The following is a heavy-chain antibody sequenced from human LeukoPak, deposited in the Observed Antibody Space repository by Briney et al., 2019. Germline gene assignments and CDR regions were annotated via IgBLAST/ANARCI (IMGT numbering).Heavy chain of an antibody. CDR3: AREGVWEDFDY. D-gene: IGHD1-26*01. J-gene: IGHJ4*02. Sequence: PGGSLRLSCAASGFTFSSYSMNWVRQAPGKGLEGVSSISSISSYIYYPDSVKGRFTISRDNAKNSLYLQMNSLRAEDTAVYYCAREGVWEDFDYWGQGTLVTVSS. V-gene: IGHV3-21*01. CDR1: GFTFSSYS. CDR2: ISSISSYI.